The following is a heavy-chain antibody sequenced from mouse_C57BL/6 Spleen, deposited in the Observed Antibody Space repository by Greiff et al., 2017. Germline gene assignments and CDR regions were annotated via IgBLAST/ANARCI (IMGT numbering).Heavy chain of an antibody. CDR3: TRRCVSDWNWYFDV. J-gene: IGHJ1*03. CDR1: GYTFTSYW. CDR2: IDPSDSYT. Sequence: QVQLQQPGAELVRPGTSVKLSCKASGYTFTSYWMHWVKQRPGQGLEWIGVIDPSDSYTNYNQKFKGKATLTVDTSSSTAYMQLSSLTSEDSAVYYGTRRCVSDWNWYFDVWGTGTTVTVSS. D-gene: IGHD2-13*01. V-gene: IGHV1-59*01.